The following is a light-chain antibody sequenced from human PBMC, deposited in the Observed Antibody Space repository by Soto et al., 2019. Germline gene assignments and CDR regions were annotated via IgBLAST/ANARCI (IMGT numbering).Light chain of an antibody. CDR2: AAS. J-gene: IGKJ4*01. CDR3: QQNYSTPCA. Sequence: DIQMTQSPSSLSASVRDRVTITCRASQSLSSYLICYQQKPGKAPTLLIYAASSLQSGIPSRFSGSGSGTYFTLTIGTLQPADFATYYCQQNYSTPCAFGGGTKVESK. V-gene: IGKV1-39*01. CDR1: QSLSSY.